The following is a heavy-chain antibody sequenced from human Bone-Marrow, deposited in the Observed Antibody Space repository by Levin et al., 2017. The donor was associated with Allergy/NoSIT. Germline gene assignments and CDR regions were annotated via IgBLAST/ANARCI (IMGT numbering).Heavy chain of an antibody. CDR1: GFTFSSDA. Sequence: PGGSLRLSCAASGFTFSSDAMGWVRQAPGKGLEWVASISYSSLTTYYADSVKGRFTISRDNSKNTLYLQMNGLRAEDTAVYYCAKDPAAAGLFDFWGQGTLVTVSS. CDR2: ISYSSLTT. V-gene: IGHV3-23*01. J-gene: IGHJ4*02. D-gene: IGHD6-13*01. CDR3: AKDPAAAGLFDF.